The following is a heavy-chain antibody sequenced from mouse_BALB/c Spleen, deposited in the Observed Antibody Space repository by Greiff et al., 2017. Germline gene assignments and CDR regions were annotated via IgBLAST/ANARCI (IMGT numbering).Heavy chain of an antibody. CDR1: GFSLTSYG. CDR2: IWAGGST. D-gene: IGHD2-10*01. V-gene: IGHV2-9*02. Sequence: VKLMESGPGLVAPSQSLSITCTVSGFSLTSYGVHWVRQPPGKGLEWLGVIWAGGSTNYNSALMSRLSISKDNSKSQVFLKMNSLQTDDTAMYYCARDHPYYGKGGWFAYWGQGTLVTVSA. CDR3: ARDHPYYGKGGWFAY. J-gene: IGHJ3*01.